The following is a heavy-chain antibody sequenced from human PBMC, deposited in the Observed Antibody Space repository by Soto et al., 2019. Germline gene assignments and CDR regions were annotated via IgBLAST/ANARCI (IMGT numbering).Heavy chain of an antibody. Sequence: QVQLVESGGGVVQPGRSLRLSCAASGFTFSSYAMHWVRQAPGKGLEWVAVISYDGSNKYYADSVKGRFTISRDNSKNPLYLQMNSLRAEDTAVYYCARDFGTRSETLVRGITIFGVVINTRPITPRYYGMDVWGQGTTVTVSS. J-gene: IGHJ6*02. CDR1: GFTFSSYA. V-gene: IGHV3-30-3*01. CDR2: ISYDGSNK. D-gene: IGHD3-3*01. CDR3: ARDFGTRSETLVRGITIFGVVINTRPITPRYYGMDV.